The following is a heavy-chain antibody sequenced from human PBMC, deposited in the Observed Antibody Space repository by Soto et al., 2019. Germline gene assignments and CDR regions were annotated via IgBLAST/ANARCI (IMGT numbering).Heavy chain of an antibody. D-gene: IGHD4-17*01. CDR1: GGSIGSYH. Sequence: QVLLQESGPGQVKPSETLSLTCTVSGGSIGSYHWSWVRQPPGKGLEWIASVYYTGTTNYNPSLGNRVTISIDAPENQISLKLTSVTAADTAFYYCARDTVLTGMFDLWGQGTLVTVSS. J-gene: IGHJ5*02. CDR2: VYYTGTT. CDR3: ARDTVLTGMFDL. V-gene: IGHV4-59*01.